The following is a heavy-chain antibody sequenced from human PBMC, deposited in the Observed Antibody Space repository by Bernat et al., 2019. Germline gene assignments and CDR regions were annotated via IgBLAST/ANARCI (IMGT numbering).Heavy chain of an antibody. V-gene: IGHV3-66*03. CDR1: GFTVSSNY. Sequence: EVQLVESGGGLIQPGGSLRLSCAVSGFTVSSNYMNWVRQAPGKGLEWVSVIYSGGSTYYADSVKGRFTISRDNSKNTLYLQMNSLRSEDTAVYYCAKALSGSSSGRGYHFDYWGQGTLVTVSS. J-gene: IGHJ4*02. CDR2: IYSGGST. CDR3: AKALSGSSSGRGYHFDY. D-gene: IGHD6-6*01.